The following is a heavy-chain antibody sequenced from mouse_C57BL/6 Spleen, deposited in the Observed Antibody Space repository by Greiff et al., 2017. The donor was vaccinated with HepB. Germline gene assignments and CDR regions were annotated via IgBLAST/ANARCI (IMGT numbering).Heavy chain of an antibody. J-gene: IGHJ4*01. CDR3: ERRSYRAGYCDMGY. Sequence: QVQLKQPGAELVRPGSSVKLSCKASGYTFTSYWMRWVKQRPIQGLEWIGNIYPYDSETHYNQKFKDKATLTVDKSSSTAYMQLSSLTSEDSAVYYCERRSYRAGYCDMGYWGQRTSVTVAS. CDR1: GYTFTSYW. CDR2: IYPYDSET. D-gene: IGHD2-14*01. V-gene: IGHV1-52*01.